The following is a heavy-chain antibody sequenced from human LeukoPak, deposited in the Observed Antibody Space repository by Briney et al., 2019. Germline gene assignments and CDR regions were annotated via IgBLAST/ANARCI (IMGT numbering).Heavy chain of an antibody. J-gene: IGHJ4*02. Sequence: GGSLRLSCAASGFTFSSCGFNWVRQAPGKGLEWVSSIGPTGTDRYYADSVRGRFTISRDNAKNSLYLQMNSLRAEDMALYYCAKARNYDISTPFFDYWGQGTLVTVSS. CDR2: IGPTGTDR. CDR3: AKARNYDISTPFFDY. D-gene: IGHD3-9*01. CDR1: GFTFSSCG. V-gene: IGHV3-21*04.